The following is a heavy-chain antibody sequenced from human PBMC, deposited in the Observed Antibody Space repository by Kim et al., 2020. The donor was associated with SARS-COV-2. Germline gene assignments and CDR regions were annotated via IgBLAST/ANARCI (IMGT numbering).Heavy chain of an antibody. D-gene: IGHD1-7*01. Sequence: TLYYAASVKGRLTVSRDNAKNSLYLQMNSLRAEDTAIYFCTRENFWYFDLWGRGTLVTVSS. J-gene: IGHJ2*01. CDR2: TL. CDR3: TRENFWYFDL. V-gene: IGHV3-48*03.